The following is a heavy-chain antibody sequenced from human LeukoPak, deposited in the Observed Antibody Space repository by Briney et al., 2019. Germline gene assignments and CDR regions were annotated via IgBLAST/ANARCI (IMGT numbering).Heavy chain of an antibody. CDR1: GYTFTSYG. CDR3: AREGPGFDY. Sequence: ASVKVSCKASGYTFTSYGIAWVRQAPGQGLERMGRISGYSGDTIYSQKLQGRVIMTTDTTTNTAYMELRSLRSDDTAVYYCAREGPGFDYWGQGTLVTVSS. J-gene: IGHJ4*02. CDR2: ISGYSGDT. D-gene: IGHD2-8*02. V-gene: IGHV1-18*01.